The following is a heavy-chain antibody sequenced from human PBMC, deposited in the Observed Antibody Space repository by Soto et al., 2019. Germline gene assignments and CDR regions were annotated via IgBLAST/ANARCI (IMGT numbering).Heavy chain of an antibody. J-gene: IGHJ6*03. Sequence: GGSLRLSCAASGFTFSSYWMSWVRQAPGKGLEWVANIKQDGSEKYYVDSVKGRFTISRDNAKNSLYLQMNSLRAEDTAVYYCARAFGEYSSSSWGGYYYYYMDVWGKGTTVTVSS. CDR3: ARAFGEYSSSSWGGYYYYYMDV. CDR2: IKQDGSEK. CDR1: GFTFSSYW. V-gene: IGHV3-7*01. D-gene: IGHD6-6*01.